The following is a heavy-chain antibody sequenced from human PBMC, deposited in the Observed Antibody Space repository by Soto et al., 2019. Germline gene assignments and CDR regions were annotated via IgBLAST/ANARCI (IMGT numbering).Heavy chain of an antibody. V-gene: IGHV3-30*18. Sequence: GGSLRLSCAASGFTFSSYGMHWFRQAPGKGLEWVAVISYDGSNKYYADSVKGRFTISRDNSKNTLYLQMNSLRAEDTAVYYYAKVARPYCSGGSCYISLDYWGQGT. J-gene: IGHJ4*02. CDR2: ISYDGSNK. CDR1: GFTFSSYG. CDR3: AKVARPYCSGGSCYISLDY. D-gene: IGHD2-15*01.